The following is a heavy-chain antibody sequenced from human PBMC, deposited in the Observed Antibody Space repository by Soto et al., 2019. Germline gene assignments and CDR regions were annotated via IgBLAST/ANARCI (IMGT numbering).Heavy chain of an antibody. J-gene: IGHJ4*02. Sequence: SVKVSCKASGGTFSSYAISWVRQAPGQGLEWMGGIIPIFGTANYAQKFQGRVTITADKSTSTAYMELSSLRSEDTAVYYCARTLYPTYYYDSSGYYYFDYWGQGTLVTVSS. CDR1: GGTFSSYA. CDR3: ARTLYPTYYYDSSGYYYFDY. CDR2: IIPIFGTA. V-gene: IGHV1-69*06. D-gene: IGHD3-22*01.